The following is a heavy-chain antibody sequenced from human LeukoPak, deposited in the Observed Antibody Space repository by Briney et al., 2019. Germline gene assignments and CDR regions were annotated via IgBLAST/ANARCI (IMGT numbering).Heavy chain of an antibody. CDR1: GFTFSSYA. V-gene: IGHV3-30-3*01. J-gene: IGHJ4*02. D-gene: IGHD2-21*01. CDR2: ISYDGSNK. Sequence: GGSLRLSCAASGFTFSSYAMHWVRQAPGKGLEWVAVISYDGSNKYYADSVKGRFTISRDNSKNTLYLQMNSLRAEDTAVYYCAKVLSRYSRQIDYWGQGTLVTVSS. CDR3: AKVLSRYSRQIDY.